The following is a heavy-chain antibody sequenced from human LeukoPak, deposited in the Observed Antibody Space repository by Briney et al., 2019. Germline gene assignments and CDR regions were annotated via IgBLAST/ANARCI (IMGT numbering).Heavy chain of an antibody. CDR2: IYCSGST. CDR3: ARGSYDSSGPNWFDP. D-gene: IGHD3-22*01. V-gene: IGHV4-31*11. CDR1: GGSFSGYY. J-gene: IGHJ5*02. Sequence: SETLSLTCAVYGGSFSGYYWSWIRQHPGKGLEWIGYIYCSGSTYYNPSLKSRVTISVDTSKNQFSLKLSSVTAADTAVYYCARGSYDSSGPNWFDPWGQGTLVTVSS.